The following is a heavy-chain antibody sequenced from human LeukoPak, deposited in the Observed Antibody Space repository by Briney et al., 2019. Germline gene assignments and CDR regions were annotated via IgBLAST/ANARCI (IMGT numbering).Heavy chain of an antibody. J-gene: IGHJ4*02. D-gene: IGHD3-10*01. CDR1: GFTFNNHA. V-gene: IGHV3-23*01. CDR2: ITAVSTST. Sequence: AGSLRLSCTLSGFTFNNHAMTWVRQAPGKGLEWVSGITAVSTSTYYADSVKGRFTVSRDNSKNTLYLQMNSLRAEDTAIYYCAKGPLRWFGELSDWGQGTLVTVSS. CDR3: AKGPLRWFGELSD.